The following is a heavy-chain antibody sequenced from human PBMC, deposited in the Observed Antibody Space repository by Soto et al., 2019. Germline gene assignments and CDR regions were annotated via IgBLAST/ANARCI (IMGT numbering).Heavy chain of an antibody. V-gene: IGHV4-59*08. D-gene: IGHD4-17*01. CDR2: IYYSGST. CDR3: ASDYGGNHFAY. Sequence: PSETLSLTCTVSGGSISSYYWSWIRQPPGKGLEWIGYIYYSGSTNYNPSLKSRVTISVDTSKNQFSLKLSSVTAADTAVYYCASDYGGNHFAYWGQGTLVTVSS. J-gene: IGHJ4*02. CDR1: GGSISSYY.